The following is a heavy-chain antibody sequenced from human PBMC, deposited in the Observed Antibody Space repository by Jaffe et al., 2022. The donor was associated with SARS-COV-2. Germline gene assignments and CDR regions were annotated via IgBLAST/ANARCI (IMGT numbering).Heavy chain of an antibody. CDR3: AREGDFWSGNTRRGGEKGHYYYGMDV. J-gene: IGHJ6*02. D-gene: IGHD3-3*01. CDR1: GFTVSSNY. Sequence: EVQLVESGGGLIQPGGSLRLSCAASGFTVSSNYMSWVRQAPGKGLEWVSVIYSGGSTYYADSVKGRFTISRDNSKNTLYLQMNSLRAEDTAVYYCAREGDFWSGNTRRGGEKGHYYYGMDVWGQGTTVTVSS. V-gene: IGHV3-53*01. CDR2: IYSGGST.